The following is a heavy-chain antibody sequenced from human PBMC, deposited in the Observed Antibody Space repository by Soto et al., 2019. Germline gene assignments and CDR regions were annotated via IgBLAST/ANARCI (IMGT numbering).Heavy chain of an antibody. D-gene: IGHD6-13*01. V-gene: IGHV1-3*01. CDR3: ARLSAAAAPAGYYYYYMDV. CDR1: GYTFTSYA. CDR2: INAGNGNT. Sequence: ASVKVSCKASGYTFTSYAMHWVRQAPGQRLEWMGWINAGNGNTKYSQKFQGRVTITRDTSASTAYMELSSLRSEDTAVYYCARLSAAAAPAGYYYYYMDVWGKGTTVTVS. J-gene: IGHJ6*03.